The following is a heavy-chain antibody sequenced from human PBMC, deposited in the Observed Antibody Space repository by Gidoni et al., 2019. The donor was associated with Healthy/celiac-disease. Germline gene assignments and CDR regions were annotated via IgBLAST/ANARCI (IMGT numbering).Heavy chain of an antibody. CDR2: INAGNGTT. CDR3: ARDSAMTTVPHY. J-gene: IGHJ4*02. CDR1: GYPFTSYA. V-gene: IGHV1-3*01. D-gene: IGHD4-17*01. Sequence: HVQLVQSAAEVKTPGASVKVSCKASGYPFTSYAMHWVRQAPGQRLEWMGGINAGNGTTKYSQKFQGRVTITRDTSASTAYMELSSLRSEDTAVYYCARDSAMTTVPHYWGQGTLVTVSS.